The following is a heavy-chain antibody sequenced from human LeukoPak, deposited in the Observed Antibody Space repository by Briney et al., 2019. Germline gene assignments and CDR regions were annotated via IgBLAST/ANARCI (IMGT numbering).Heavy chain of an antibody. V-gene: IGHV1-2*02. Sequence: ASVKVSCKASGYTLTAYYMHWVRQAPGQGVEGMGWMNPNSGGTKYAQKFQGRVTMTRETSISTDYMELSRLRSDDTAMYYCARDKLGLGELSLYDQWGQGTLVTVFS. J-gene: IGHJ5*02. D-gene: IGHD3-16*02. CDR3: ARDKLGLGELSLYDQ. CDR2: MNPNSGGT. CDR1: GYTLTAYY.